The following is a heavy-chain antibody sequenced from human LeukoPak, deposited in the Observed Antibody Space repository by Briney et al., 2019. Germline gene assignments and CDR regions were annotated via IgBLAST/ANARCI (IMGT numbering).Heavy chain of an antibody. V-gene: IGHV3-21*01. CDR3: ARVPSGSSLGGY. J-gene: IGHJ4*02. D-gene: IGHD1-26*01. CDR1: GFTFSSYS. Sequence: GGSLRLSCAASGFTFSSYSMNWVRQAPGKGLEWVSSISSSSSYINYADSVKGRFTISRDNAKNSLYLQMNSLRAEDTAVYYCARVPSGSSLGGYWGQGTLVTVSS. CDR2: ISSSSSYI.